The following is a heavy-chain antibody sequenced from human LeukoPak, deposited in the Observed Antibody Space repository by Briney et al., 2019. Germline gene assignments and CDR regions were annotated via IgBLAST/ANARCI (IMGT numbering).Heavy chain of an antibody. CDR1: GYTFTGYY. D-gene: IGHD3-22*01. J-gene: IGHJ4*02. Sequence: APVKVSCKASGYTFTGYYMHWVRQAPGQGLEWMGWINPNSGGTNYAQKFQGRVTMTRDTSISTAYMELSRLRSDDTAVYYCARRYYDSSGPFDYWGQGTLVTVSS. V-gene: IGHV1-2*02. CDR2: INPNSGGT. CDR3: ARRYYDSSGPFDY.